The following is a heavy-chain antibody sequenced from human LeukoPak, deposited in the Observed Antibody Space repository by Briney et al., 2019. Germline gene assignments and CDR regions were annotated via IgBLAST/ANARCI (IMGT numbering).Heavy chain of an antibody. CDR2: IRYDGSNK. Sequence: GGSLRLSCAASGFTFSSYGMHWVRKAPGKGLEWVAFIRYDGSNKYYADSVKGRFTISRDNSKNTLYLQMNSLRAEDTAVYYCAKEGIAAAGNYYGMDVWGQGTTVTVSS. CDR3: AKEGIAAAGNYYGMDV. J-gene: IGHJ6*02. V-gene: IGHV3-30*02. CDR1: GFTFSSYG. D-gene: IGHD6-13*01.